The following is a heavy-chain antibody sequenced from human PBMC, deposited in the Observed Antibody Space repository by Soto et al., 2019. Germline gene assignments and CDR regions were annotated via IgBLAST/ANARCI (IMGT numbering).Heavy chain of an antibody. J-gene: IGHJ4*02. CDR2: IYYSGST. V-gene: IGHV4-61*01. Sequence: SETLSLTCTVSGGSVSSGSYYWSWIRQPPGKGLEWIGYIYYSGSTNYYPSLKSRVTISVDTSKNQFSLKLSSVTAADTAVYYCAREGSSSLNFDYWGQGTLVTVSS. CDR1: GGSVSSGSYY. CDR3: AREGSSSLNFDY. D-gene: IGHD6-13*01.